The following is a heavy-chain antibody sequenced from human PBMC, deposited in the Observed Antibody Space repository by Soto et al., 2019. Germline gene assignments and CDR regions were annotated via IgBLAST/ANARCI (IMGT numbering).Heavy chain of an antibody. V-gene: IGHV1-18*01. Sequence: ASVKVSCKGFGYSFMKYGINWVRQAPGQGLEWVGWISPYSGYTHSAQKFHGRLTLTTDTAASTAYMELRILRSADTALYYCAREASVLIPAAQPSRFDSWGQGTLVTSPQ. J-gene: IGHJ4*02. D-gene: IGHD2-2*01. CDR1: GYSFMKYG. CDR3: AREASVLIPAAQPSRFDS. CDR2: ISPYSGYT.